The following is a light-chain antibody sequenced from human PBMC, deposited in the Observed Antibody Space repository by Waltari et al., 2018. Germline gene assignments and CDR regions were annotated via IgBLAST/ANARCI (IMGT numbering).Light chain of an antibody. V-gene: IGKV2-29*02. CDR3: MQGIHLPPYT. J-gene: IGKJ2*01. CDR1: QSLLHSDGKPY. CDR2: EVS. Sequence: DIVMTQTPLSLSVTPGQPASISCKSSQSLLHSDGKPYLFWYLQNHGQSPQLLIYEVSSRFSGGQDRCSGSGSGTDFTLKISRVEAEDVGVYYCMQGIHLPPYTFGQGTKLEIK.